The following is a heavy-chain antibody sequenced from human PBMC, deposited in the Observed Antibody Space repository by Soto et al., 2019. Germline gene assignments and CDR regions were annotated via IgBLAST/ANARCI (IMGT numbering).Heavy chain of an antibody. CDR1: GFTFSSYW. CDR2: INSDGSST. D-gene: IGHD4-17*01. Sequence: GGSLRLSCAASGFTFSSYWMHWVRQAPGKGLVWVSRINSDGSSTSYADSVKGRFTISRDNAKNTLYLQMNSLRAEDTAVYYCTRLALRYNWFDPWGQGTLVTVSS. V-gene: IGHV3-74*01. CDR3: TRLALRYNWFDP. J-gene: IGHJ5*02.